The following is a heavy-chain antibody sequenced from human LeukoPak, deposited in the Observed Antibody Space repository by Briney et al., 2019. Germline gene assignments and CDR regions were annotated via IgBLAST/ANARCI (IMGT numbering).Heavy chain of an antibody. V-gene: IGHV4-59*08. J-gene: IGHJ4*02. Sequence: SETLSLTCTVSGGSIRSYYWSRIRQPPGKGLEWIGYIYYSGSTNYNPSLKSRVTISVDTSKNQFSLKLSSVTAADTAVYYCASSRADWSFDYWGQGTLVTVSS. CDR3: ASSRADWSFDY. CDR1: GGSIRSYY. D-gene: IGHD3/OR15-3a*01. CDR2: IYYSGST.